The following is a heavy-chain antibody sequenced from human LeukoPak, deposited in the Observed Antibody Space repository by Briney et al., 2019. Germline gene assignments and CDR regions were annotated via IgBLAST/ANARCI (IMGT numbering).Heavy chain of an antibody. CDR2: INPNSGGT. Sequence: ASVKVSCKASGYTFTGYYMHWVRQAPGQGLEWMGRINPNSGGTNYAQKFQGRVTMTRDTSISTAYMELSRLRSDDTAVYYCARLAILSSGRFVYYYYYMDVWGKGTTVTVSS. CDR1: GYTFTGYY. V-gene: IGHV1-2*06. D-gene: IGHD3-10*01. J-gene: IGHJ6*03. CDR3: ARLAILSSGRFVYYYYYMDV.